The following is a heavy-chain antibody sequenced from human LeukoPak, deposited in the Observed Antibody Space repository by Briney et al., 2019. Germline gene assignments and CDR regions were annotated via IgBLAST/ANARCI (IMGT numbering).Heavy chain of an antibody. CDR2: IKQDGSEK. CDR1: GFTLSSYW. V-gene: IGHV3-7*01. D-gene: IGHD3-10*01. J-gene: IGHJ4*02. Sequence: GESLRLSCAASGFTLSSYWMSWVRRAPGKGLEWVANIKQDGSEKYYVDSVKGRFTISRDNAKNSLYLQMNSLRAEDTAVYYCAKSSGARGGDDYWGQGTLVTVSS. CDR3: AKSSGARGGDDY.